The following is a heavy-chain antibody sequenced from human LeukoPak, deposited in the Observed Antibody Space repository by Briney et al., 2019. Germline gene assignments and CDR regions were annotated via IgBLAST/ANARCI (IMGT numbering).Heavy chain of an antibody. V-gene: IGHV4-39*07. Sequence: SETLSLTCTVSGGSISSSSYYWGWIRQPPGKGLEWIGEINHSGSTNYNPSLKSRVTITVDTSKNQFSLKLSSVTAADTAVYYCARGPPRVNYGMDVWGQGTTVTVSS. J-gene: IGHJ6*02. CDR3: ARGPPRVNYGMDV. CDR1: GGSISSSSYY. CDR2: INHSGST. D-gene: IGHD2-21*01.